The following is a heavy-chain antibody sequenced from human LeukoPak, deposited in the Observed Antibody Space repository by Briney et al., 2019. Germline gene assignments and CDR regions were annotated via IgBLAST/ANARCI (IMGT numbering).Heavy chain of an antibody. CDR1: GFTFSRYW. D-gene: IGHD7-27*01. CDR3: ARDTANCGYAFDI. CDR2: ISSYWSRT. Sequence: GGPLRLSCAASGFTFSRYWMHWARQAPGKAVVCVSDISSYWSRTLCADSVKASYPIHRENAKNPVYLKMNSLRAEDTALFHCARDTANCGYAFDIWGQGTMVTVSS. J-gene: IGHJ3*02. V-gene: IGHV3-74*01.